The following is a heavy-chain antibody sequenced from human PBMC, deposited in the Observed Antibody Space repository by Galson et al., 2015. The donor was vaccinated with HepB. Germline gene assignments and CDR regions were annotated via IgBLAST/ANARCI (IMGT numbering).Heavy chain of an antibody. J-gene: IGHJ5*02. V-gene: IGHV4-61*02. Sequence: TLSLTCTVSGGSISSGSYYWSWIWQPAGKGLEWIGRIYTSGSTNYNPSPKSRVTISVDTSKNQFSLKLSSVTAADTAVYCCARDGGDFWSGYYHGWGIDPWGQGTLVTVSS. CDR3: ARDGGDFWSGYYHGWGIDP. CDR1: GGSISSGSYY. CDR2: IYTSGST. D-gene: IGHD3-3*01.